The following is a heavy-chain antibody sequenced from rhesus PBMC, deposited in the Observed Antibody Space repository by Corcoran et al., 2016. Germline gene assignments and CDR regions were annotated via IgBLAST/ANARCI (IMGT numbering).Heavy chain of an antibody. CDR1: GYTFTDYY. Sequence: EVQLVPSGAEVKKPGASVQLSCKASGYTFTDYYLHWVRQAPGQGLEWIVSVAQEDGKADYAKKCQDRVTITADTSTDTAYMALSSLRSEDTAMYYCATTRYGSSLYGLDSWGQGVVVTVSS. J-gene: IGHJ6*01. CDR2: VAQEDGKA. V-gene: IGHV1-111*02. D-gene: IGHD4-29*01. CDR3: ATTRYGSSLYGLDS.